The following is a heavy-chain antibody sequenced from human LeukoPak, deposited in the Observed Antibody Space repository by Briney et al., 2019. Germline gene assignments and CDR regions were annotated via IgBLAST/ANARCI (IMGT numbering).Heavy chain of an antibody. D-gene: IGHD3-10*01. CDR2: ISAYNGNT. J-gene: IGHJ4*02. CDR1: GYTFTSYG. Sequence: ASVKVPCKASGYTFTSYGISWVRQAPGQGLEWMGWISAYNGNTNYAQKLQGRVTTTTDTSTSTAYMELRSLRSDDTAVYYCARAVRYGSGSYLLYYFDYWGQGTLVTVSS. CDR3: ARAVRYGSGSYLLYYFDY. V-gene: IGHV1-18*01.